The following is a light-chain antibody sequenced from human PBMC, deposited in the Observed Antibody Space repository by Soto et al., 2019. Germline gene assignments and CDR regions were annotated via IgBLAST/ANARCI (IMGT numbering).Light chain of an antibody. CDR2: EVN. V-gene: IGLV2-23*02. J-gene: IGLJ1*01. Sequence: QSVLTQPASVSGSPGQSIAISCTGTSSVIGTYNLVSWYQQHPGKVPKLMISEVNKRPSGVSNRFSGSKSGNTASLTISGLQTEDKADYYCCSFAGSGTGVFGTGTKVTVL. CDR1: SSVIGTYNL. CDR3: CSFAGSGTGV.